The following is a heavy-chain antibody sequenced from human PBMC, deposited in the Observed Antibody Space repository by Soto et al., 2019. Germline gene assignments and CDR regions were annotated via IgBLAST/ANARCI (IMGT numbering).Heavy chain of an antibody. CDR2: IIPILGTS. J-gene: IGHJ4*02. V-gene: IGHV1-69*12. D-gene: IGHD2-8*01. Sequence: QVQLVQSGAEVKKPGSSVKVSCKASGGTFSSYAISWVRQAPGQGLEWMGGIIPILGTSNYAQKFQVRVTITADESTSTAYMELSSLRSEDTAVYYCARGYCTNCVCYVLDYWGQGTLVTVSS. CDR1: GGTFSSYA. CDR3: ARGYCTNCVCYVLDY.